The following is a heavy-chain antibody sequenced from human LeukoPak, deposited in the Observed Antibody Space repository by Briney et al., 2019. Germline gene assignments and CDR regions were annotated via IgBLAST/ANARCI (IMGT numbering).Heavy chain of an antibody. CDR3: AKGGSYRSQPYFDY. J-gene: IGHJ4*02. D-gene: IGHD3-16*02. Sequence: PGGSLRLSCAASGLTFRTYAMSWVRQALGKGLEWVSSISDSGGYTFYADSVKGRFTISRDNSKNTVYLQMNSLRAEDTAVYYCAKGGSYRSQPYFDYWGQGTPVTVSS. CDR1: GLTFRTYA. CDR2: ISDSGGYT. V-gene: IGHV3-23*01.